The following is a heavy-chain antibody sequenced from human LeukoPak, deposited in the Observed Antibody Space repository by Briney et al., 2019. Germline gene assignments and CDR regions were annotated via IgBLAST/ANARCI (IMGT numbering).Heavy chain of an antibody. CDR3: ASLPVIRSSSYFPVNAAFDI. Sequence: HSGGSLRLSCAASGFTFSSYAMHWVRQAPGKGLEWVAVISYDGSNKYYADSVKGRFTISRDNSKNTLYLQMNSLRAEDTAVYYCASLPVIRSSSYFPVNAAFDIWGQGTMVTVSS. D-gene: IGHD6-6*01. J-gene: IGHJ3*02. CDR1: GFTFSSYA. V-gene: IGHV3-30*04. CDR2: ISYDGSNK.